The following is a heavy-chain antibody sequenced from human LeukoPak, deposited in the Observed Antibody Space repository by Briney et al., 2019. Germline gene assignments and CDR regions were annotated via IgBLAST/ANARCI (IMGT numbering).Heavy chain of an antibody. CDR3: ARDSYDSSGYPFGY. V-gene: IGHV3-7*01. CDR1: GFTFSSYA. D-gene: IGHD3-22*01. CDR2: IKQDGSEK. Sequence: PGGSLRLSCAASGFTFSSYAMSWVRQAPGKGLEWVANIKQDGSEKYYVDSVKGRFTISRDNAKNSLYLQMNSLRAEDTAVYYCARDSYDSSGYPFGYWGQGTLVTVSS. J-gene: IGHJ4*02.